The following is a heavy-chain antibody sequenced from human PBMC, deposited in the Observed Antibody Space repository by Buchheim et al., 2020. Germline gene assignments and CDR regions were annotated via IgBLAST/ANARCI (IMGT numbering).Heavy chain of an antibody. D-gene: IGHD3-10*01. Sequence: EVQLLESGGGLVQPGGSLRLSCVASGFTFSTYGMNWVRQVPGKGLEWVSSISGTAGTKQYADSVKGRSTISRDNSKSTLYLQMNNVRAEDTAVYYCAKDLTMVRGVISKYYYGMDVWGQGTT. J-gene: IGHJ6*02. CDR3: AKDLTMVRGVISKYYYGMDV. CDR2: ISGTAGTK. V-gene: IGHV3-23*01. CDR1: GFTFSTYG.